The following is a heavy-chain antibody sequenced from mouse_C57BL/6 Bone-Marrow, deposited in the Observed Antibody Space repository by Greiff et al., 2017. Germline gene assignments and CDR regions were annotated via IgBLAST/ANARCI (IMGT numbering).Heavy chain of an antibody. CDR1: GFNIKDYY. CDR2: IDPEDGDT. D-gene: IGHD4-1*01. CDR3: TTVLTGTGHSMDY. J-gene: IGHJ4*01. V-gene: IGHV14-1*01. Sequence: VQLQQSGAELVRPGASVKLSCTASGFNIKDYYMHWVKQRPEQSLEWIGRIDPEDGDTEYAPKFQGKATMTADTSSNPAYLPLSSLTSEHPAVYYYTTVLTGTGHSMDYCLQCTSVPVSS.